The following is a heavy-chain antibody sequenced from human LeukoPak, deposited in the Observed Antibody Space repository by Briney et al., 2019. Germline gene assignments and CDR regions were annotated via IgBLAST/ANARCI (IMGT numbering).Heavy chain of an antibody. D-gene: IGHD2-15*01. Sequence: SETLSLTCAVYGGSFSGYYWSWIRQPPGKGLEWIGEINHSGSTNYNPSLKSRVTISVDTSKNQFSLKLSSVTAADTAVYYCARGGRIRRGMGVWGKGTTVTVSS. V-gene: IGHV4-34*01. CDR1: GGSFSGYY. CDR3: ARGGRIRRGMGV. J-gene: IGHJ6*04. CDR2: INHSGST.